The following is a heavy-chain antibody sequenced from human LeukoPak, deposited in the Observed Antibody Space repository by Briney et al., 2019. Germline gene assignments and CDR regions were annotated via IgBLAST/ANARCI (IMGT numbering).Heavy chain of an antibody. CDR3: AAMVRGVIRNWFDP. J-gene: IGHJ5*02. D-gene: IGHD3-10*01. CDR2: IRYDGSNK. CDR1: GFTFSDYH. Sequence: GGSLRLSCAASGFTFSDYHMNWIRRAPGKGLEWVAFIRYDGSNKYYADSVKGRFTISRDNSKNTLYLQMNSLRAEDTAVYYCAAMVRGVIRNWFDPWGQGTLVTVSS. V-gene: IGHV3-30*02.